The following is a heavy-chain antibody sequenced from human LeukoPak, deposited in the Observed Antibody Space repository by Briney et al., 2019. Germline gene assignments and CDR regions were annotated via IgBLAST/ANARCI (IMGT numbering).Heavy chain of an antibody. CDR1: GYTFTSYY. J-gene: IGHJ4*02. D-gene: IGHD6-13*01. V-gene: IGHV1-46*01. CDR3: ARDLSGIVAAGTFDY. Sequence: ASVKVSCKAPGYTFTSYYMHWVRQAPGQGLEWMAIIKPSGGTTIYAQKFQGRVTMTRDMSTSTVYMELSSLRSEDTAVYYCARDLSGIVAAGTFDYWGQGTLVTVSS. CDR2: IKPSGGTT.